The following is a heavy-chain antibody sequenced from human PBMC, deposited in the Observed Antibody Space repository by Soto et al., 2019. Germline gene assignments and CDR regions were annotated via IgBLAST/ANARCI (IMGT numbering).Heavy chain of an antibody. Sequence: QVQLQESGPGLVKPSETLSLTCTVSGGSISGYICSWIRQPPGKGLEWIGYIDYSGGTKYHPSLKGRVTIAIDTSKNQFSLKLSAVTAADTAMYYCARHIGGTTRDSWGQGTLVDVSS. CDR2: IDYSGGT. CDR3: ARHIGGTTRDS. J-gene: IGHJ4*02. D-gene: IGHD1-7*01. CDR1: GGSISGYI. V-gene: IGHV4-59*01.